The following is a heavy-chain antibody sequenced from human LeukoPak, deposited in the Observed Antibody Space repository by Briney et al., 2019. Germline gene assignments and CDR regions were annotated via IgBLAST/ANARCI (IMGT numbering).Heavy chain of an antibody. CDR3: AKTLYSSSYVLGDFDY. CDR1: GFTFSSYW. V-gene: IGHV3-7*03. Sequence: GGSLRLSCAASGFTFSSYWMSWVRQAPGKGLEWVANIKQDGSEKYYVDSVKGRFTISRDNSKNTLYLQMNSLRAEDTAVYYCAKTLYSSSYVLGDFDYWGQGTLVTVSP. D-gene: IGHD6-6*01. CDR2: IKQDGSEK. J-gene: IGHJ4*02.